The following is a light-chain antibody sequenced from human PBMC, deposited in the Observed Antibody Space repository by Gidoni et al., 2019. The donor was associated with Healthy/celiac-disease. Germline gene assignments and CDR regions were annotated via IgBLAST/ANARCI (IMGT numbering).Light chain of an antibody. CDR1: QGISSY. J-gene: IGKJ4*01. V-gene: IGKV1-9*01. CDR3: QHLNSYPLT. CDR2: AAS. Sequence: DIQLTQSPSFLSASVGDRVTITCRASQGISSYLAWYQQKPGKAPKLLIYAASTLQSGVPSRCSGSGSGTEFPLTISSLQPEDFATYYCQHLNSYPLTFGGGTKVEIK.